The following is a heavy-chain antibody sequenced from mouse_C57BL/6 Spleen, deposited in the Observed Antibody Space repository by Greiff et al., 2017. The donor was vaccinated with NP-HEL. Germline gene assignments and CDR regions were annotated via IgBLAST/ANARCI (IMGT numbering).Heavy chain of an antibody. CDR2: INPYNGDT. V-gene: IGHV1-20*01. J-gene: IGHJ2*01. CDR1: GYSFTGYF. CDR3: ARLGTEGPPYFDY. Sequence: EVKLQESGPELVKPGDSVKISCKASGYSFTGYFMNWVMQSHGKSLEWIGRINPYNGDTFYNQKFKGKATLTVDKSSSTAHMELRSLTSEDSAVYYCARLGTEGPPYFDYWGQGTTLTVSS. D-gene: IGHD3-3*01.